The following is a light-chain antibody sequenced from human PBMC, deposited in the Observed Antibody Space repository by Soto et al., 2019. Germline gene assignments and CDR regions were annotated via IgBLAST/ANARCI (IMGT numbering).Light chain of an antibody. CDR3: QHYNSYGT. CDR2: HAS. CDR1: RSIDRW. V-gene: IGKV1-5*01. Sequence: DIQMYHSPSTLPASVGGRVTITFRASRSIDRWLGWYQQKPGKAPKVLIYHASSWEAGVPSRFSGSGSGTEFTLTISSLQPDGFATYYCQHYNSYGTFGQGTKVDIK. J-gene: IGKJ1*01.